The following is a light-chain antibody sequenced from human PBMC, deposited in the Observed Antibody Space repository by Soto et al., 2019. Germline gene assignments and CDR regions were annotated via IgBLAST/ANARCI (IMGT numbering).Light chain of an antibody. CDR2: GAS. CDR1: QSVGTY. V-gene: IGKV3-20*01. J-gene: IGKJ4*01. Sequence: EVVMTQSPGTLSLSPGERATLSCKASQSVGTYLAWYQQKPGQAPRLLIYGASSRATGIPDRFSGSGSGTDFTLTISRLEPEDFAVYYCQQYVSIPLTFGGGTKVDI. CDR3: QQYVSIPLT.